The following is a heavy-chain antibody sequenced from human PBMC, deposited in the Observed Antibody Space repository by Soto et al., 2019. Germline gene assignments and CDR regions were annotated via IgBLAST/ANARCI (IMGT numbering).Heavy chain of an antibody. V-gene: IGHV1-18*04. CDR3: ATYYYGSGSYYRFDY. CDR1: GYTFTGYY. D-gene: IGHD3-10*01. Sequence: ASVKVSCKASGYTFTGYYMHWVRQAPGQGLEWMGWISASDGSSNFAQKFKGRVSMTTERTTGTFTSTAYMELWGLTSDDKAVYFCATYYYGSGSYYRFDYWGQGSLVTVSS. J-gene: IGHJ4*02. CDR2: ISASDGSS.